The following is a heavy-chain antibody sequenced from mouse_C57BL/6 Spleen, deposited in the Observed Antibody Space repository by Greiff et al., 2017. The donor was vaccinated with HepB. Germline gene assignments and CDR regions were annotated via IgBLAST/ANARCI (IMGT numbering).Heavy chain of an antibody. J-gene: IGHJ4*01. Sequence: EVKVVESGGGLVKPGGSLKLSCAASGFTFSSYAMSWVRQTPEKRLEWVATISDGGSYTYYPDNVKGRFTISRDNAKNNLYLQMSHLKSEDTAMYYCAREGTTVVAARAMDYWGQGTSVTVSS. CDR2: ISDGGSYT. CDR1: GFTFSSYA. V-gene: IGHV5-4*01. D-gene: IGHD1-1*01. CDR3: AREGTTVVAARAMDY.